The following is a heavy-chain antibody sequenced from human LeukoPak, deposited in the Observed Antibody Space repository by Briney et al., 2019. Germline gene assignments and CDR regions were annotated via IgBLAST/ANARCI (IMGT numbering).Heavy chain of an antibody. Sequence: GGSLRLSCAASGLTFSSYSVNWVRQAAGKGLEWVSSISSSSSYIYYADSVKGRFTISRDNAKNSLYLQMNSLRAEDTAVYYCARDTLPNDYGDYVCYYYGMDVWGQGTTVTVSS. D-gene: IGHD4-17*01. V-gene: IGHV3-21*01. CDR1: GLTFSSYS. CDR2: ISSSSSYI. J-gene: IGHJ6*02. CDR3: ARDTLPNDYGDYVCYYYGMDV.